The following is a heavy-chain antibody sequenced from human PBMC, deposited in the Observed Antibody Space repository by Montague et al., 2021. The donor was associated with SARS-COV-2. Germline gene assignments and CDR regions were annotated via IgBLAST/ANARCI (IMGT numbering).Heavy chain of an antibody. CDR1: GDSVAGKSVA. CDR3: VRYSGWFYFDF. V-gene: IGHV6-1*01. Sequence: CAISGDSVAGKSVAWRWNRQTPARDLEWLGRTYYRSKWYSDYAPSVRGRLTVNPDASKNEFSLELNYVTPEDTAVYYCVRYSGWFYFDFWGQGTLVTVSS. D-gene: IGHD6-19*01. CDR2: TYYRSKWYS. J-gene: IGHJ4*02.